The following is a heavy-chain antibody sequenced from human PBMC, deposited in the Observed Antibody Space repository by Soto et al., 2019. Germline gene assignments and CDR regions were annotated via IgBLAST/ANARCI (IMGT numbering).Heavy chain of an antibody. V-gene: IGHV3-7*04. CDR3: ASEGRSWDYYYYGRDV. CDR1: GFTLSSYW. J-gene: IGHJ6*01. CDR2: IKQDGSEK. D-gene: IGHD6-13*01. Sequence: EVQLVESGGGLVQPGGSLRLSCAASGFTLSSYWMSWVRQAPGKGLEWVANIKQDGSEKYYVDSVNGRFTISRDNAKNSLYLQLNSRRAEDTAVYYCASEGRSWDYYYYGRDVWGEGNTVTVSS.